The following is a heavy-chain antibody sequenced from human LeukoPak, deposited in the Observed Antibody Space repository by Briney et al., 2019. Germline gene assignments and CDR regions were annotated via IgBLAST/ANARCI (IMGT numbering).Heavy chain of an antibody. Sequence: ASVKVSCKASGFTFTSSAMQWVRQARGQRLEWIGWIVVGSGNTNYAQKFQERVTITRDMSTSTAYMELSSLRSEDTAVYYCAREVGSDYGDYVGAFDIWGQGTMVTVSS. V-gene: IGHV1-58*02. J-gene: IGHJ3*02. CDR1: GFTFTSSA. CDR3: AREVGSDYGDYVGAFDI. CDR2: IVVGSGNT. D-gene: IGHD4-17*01.